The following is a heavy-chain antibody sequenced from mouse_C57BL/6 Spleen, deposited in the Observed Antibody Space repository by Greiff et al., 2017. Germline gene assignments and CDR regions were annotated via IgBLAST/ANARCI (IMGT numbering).Heavy chain of an antibody. Sequence: EVNVVESGGGLVKPGGSLKLSCAASGFTFSSYAMSWVRQTPEKRLEWVATISDGGSYTYYPDNVKGRFTISRDNAKNNLYLQMSHLKSEDTAMYYCARDEGVGRVGFAYWGQGTLVTVSA. CDR2: ISDGGSYT. CDR3: ARDEGVGRVGFAY. CDR1: GFTFSSYA. D-gene: IGHD4-1*01. V-gene: IGHV5-4*01. J-gene: IGHJ3*01.